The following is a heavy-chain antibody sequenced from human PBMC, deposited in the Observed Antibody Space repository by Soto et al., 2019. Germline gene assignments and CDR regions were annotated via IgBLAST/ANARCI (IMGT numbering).Heavy chain of an antibody. V-gene: IGHV1-2*02. Sequence: ASVKVSCKASGYTFTDYYIHWVRQAPGQGLDWMGWINPNSGDRNYAQKFQGRVTLTRDTSISTAYMELRSLVSDDTAVYYCARARDQVSDYWGQGTLVTVSS. CDR3: ARARDQVSDY. CDR2: INPNSGDR. CDR1: GYTFTDYY. D-gene: IGHD6-6*01. J-gene: IGHJ4*02.